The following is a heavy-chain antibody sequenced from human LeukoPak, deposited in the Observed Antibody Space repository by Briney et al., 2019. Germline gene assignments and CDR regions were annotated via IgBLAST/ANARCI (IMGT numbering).Heavy chain of an antibody. CDR2: IYYSGST. J-gene: IGHJ4*02. Sequence: SEALSLTCTVSGGSISSYYWSWIRQPPGKGLEWIGYIYYSGSTNYNPSLKSRVTISVDTSKNQFSLKLSSVTAADTAVYYCARHAPWGYYDSSGFDYWGQGTLVTVSS. D-gene: IGHD3-22*01. V-gene: IGHV4-59*08. CDR1: GGSISSYY. CDR3: ARHAPWGYYDSSGFDY.